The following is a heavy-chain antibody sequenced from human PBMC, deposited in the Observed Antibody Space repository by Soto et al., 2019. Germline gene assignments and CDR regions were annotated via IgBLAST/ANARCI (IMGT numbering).Heavy chain of an antibody. CDR1: GYTLTDLS. CDR3: ARDGPDCSSTSCYSPHSYYFDF. V-gene: IGHV1-24*01. D-gene: IGHD2-2*01. Sequence: ASVKVSCKVSGYTLTDLSMHWVRQAPGKGLEWMGGFKHVYGETNYAQKFQGRVTITGDKTTNTAYMELSSLRSEDTAVYYCARDGPDCSSTSCYSPHSYYFDFWGQGTLVTVSS. J-gene: IGHJ4*02. CDR2: FKHVYGET.